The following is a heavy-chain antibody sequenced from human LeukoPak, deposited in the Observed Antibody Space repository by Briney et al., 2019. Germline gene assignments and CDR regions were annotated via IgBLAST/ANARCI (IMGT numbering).Heavy chain of an antibody. D-gene: IGHD6-13*01. J-gene: IGHJ4*02. CDR1: GFTLNSYW. V-gene: IGHV3-74*01. CDR3: ARDWSLGY. Sequence: PGGSLRLSCAASGFTLNSYWMHWVRQAPGKGLVWVSRINSDGSSTNYADSDSVKGRFTISRDNAKNTLYLQMNSLRAEDTAVYYCARDWSLGYWGQGTLVTVSS. CDR2: INSDGSST.